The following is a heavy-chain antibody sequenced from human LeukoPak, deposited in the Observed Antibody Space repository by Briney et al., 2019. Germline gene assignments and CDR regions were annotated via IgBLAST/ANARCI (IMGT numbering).Heavy chain of an antibody. V-gene: IGHV3-21*01. Sequence: GGSLRLSCAASGFTFSSYSMNWVRQAPGKGLEWVSSISSSSSYIYYADSVKGRFTISRDNAKNSLYLQMNSLRAEDTAVYYCARDSSKIWFGELSGAFDIWGQGTMVTVSS. CDR1: GFTFSSYS. CDR2: ISSSSSYI. D-gene: IGHD3-10*01. CDR3: ARDSSKIWFGELSGAFDI. J-gene: IGHJ3*02.